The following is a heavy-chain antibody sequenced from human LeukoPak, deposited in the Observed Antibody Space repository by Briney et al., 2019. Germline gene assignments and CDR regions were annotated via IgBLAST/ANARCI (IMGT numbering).Heavy chain of an antibody. V-gene: IGHV4-38-2*02. D-gene: IGHD5-24*01. CDR2: IYHSGST. CDR3: ARDGYNYSATDY. Sequence: SETLSLTCAVYGGSFSGYYWGWIRQPPGKGLEWIGSIYHSGSTYYNPSLKSRVTISVDTSKNQFSLKLSSVTAADTAVYYCARDGYNYSATDYWGQGTLVTVSS. CDR1: GGSFSGYY. J-gene: IGHJ4*02.